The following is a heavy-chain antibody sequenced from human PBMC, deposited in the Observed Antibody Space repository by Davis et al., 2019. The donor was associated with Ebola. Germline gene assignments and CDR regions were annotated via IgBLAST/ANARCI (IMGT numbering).Heavy chain of an antibody. Sequence: MPSETLSLTCTVSGGSISSSSYYWGWIRQPPGKGLEWIGSIYYSGSTYYNPSLKSRVTISVDTSKNQFSLKLSSVTAADTAVYYCARLRPYYDFWSGYYRGRASFDYWGQGTLVTVSS. D-gene: IGHD3-3*01. CDR1: GGSISSSSYY. J-gene: IGHJ4*02. CDR2: IYYSGST. CDR3: ARLRPYYDFWSGYYRGRASFDY. V-gene: IGHV4-39*01.